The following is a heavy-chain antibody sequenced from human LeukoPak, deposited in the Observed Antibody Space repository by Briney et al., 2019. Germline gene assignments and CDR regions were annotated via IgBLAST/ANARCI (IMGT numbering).Heavy chain of an antibody. V-gene: IGHV3-23*01. CDR3: AKDWHYGSGSYYLHNFDY. D-gene: IGHD3-10*01. CDR1: GFTFSSFA. CDR2: ISGSGGST. Sequence: GGSLRLSCAASGFTFSSFAMTWVRQAPGKGLEWVSAISGSGGSTHYADSVKGRFTISRDNSKNTLYLQMNSLRAEDTAVYYCAKDWHYGSGSYYLHNFDYWGQGTLVTVSS. J-gene: IGHJ4*02.